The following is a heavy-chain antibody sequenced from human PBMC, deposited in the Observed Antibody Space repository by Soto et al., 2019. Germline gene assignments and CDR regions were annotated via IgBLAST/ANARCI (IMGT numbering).Heavy chain of an antibody. CDR1: GYSFTTNW. CDR2: IYPGDSDT. CDR3: ARHSGVAEDGTD. J-gene: IGHJ1*01. V-gene: IGHV5-51*01. D-gene: IGHD6-13*01. Sequence: GESLKISCKGSGYSFTTNWIGWVRQMPGKGLEWMGVIYPGDSDTRYSPSLQGQVAISADKSINTAYLQWSSLKASDTAMYYCARHSGVAEDGTDWGQGTLVTVPQ.